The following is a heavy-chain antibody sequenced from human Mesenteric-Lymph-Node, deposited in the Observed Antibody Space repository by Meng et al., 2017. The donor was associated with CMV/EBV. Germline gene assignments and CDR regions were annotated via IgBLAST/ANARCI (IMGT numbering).Heavy chain of an antibody. D-gene: IGHD1-26*01. J-gene: IGHJ5*02. V-gene: IGHV4-39*07. Sequence: SETLSLTCTVSGGSISSSSYYWGWIRQPPGKGLEWIGSIYYSGSTYYNPSLKSRVTISVDTSKNQFSLKLSSVTAADTAVYYCARTPRVVRARNNWFDPRGQGTLVTVSS. CDR2: IYYSGST. CDR3: ARTPRVVRARNNWFDP. CDR1: GGSISSSSYY.